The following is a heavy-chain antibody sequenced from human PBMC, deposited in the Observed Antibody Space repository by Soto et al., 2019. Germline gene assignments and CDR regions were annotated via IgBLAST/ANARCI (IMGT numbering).Heavy chain of an antibody. J-gene: IGHJ4*02. CDR1: GFTFNAYS. CDR2: IRTTGGST. Sequence: DVQLLESGGSLVQPGGSLRLSCAASGFTFNAYSLSWVRQAPGKGLQWVSAIRTTGGSTYYADSVKGRFTISRDNSQNTLSLQLNSLRAEDTAVSYCARPDGATYNFRYWGQGTLVTVSS. CDR3: ARPDGATYNFRY. V-gene: IGHV3-23*01. D-gene: IGHD1-1*01.